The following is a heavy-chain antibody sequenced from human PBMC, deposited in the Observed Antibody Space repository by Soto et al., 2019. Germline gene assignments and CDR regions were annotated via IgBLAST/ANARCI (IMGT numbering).Heavy chain of an antibody. CDR3: ARGFGPPDY. J-gene: IGHJ4*02. V-gene: IGHV3-7*04. Sequence: GASLRLSCAVSGFTFSTNWMSWVRQAPGKGLEWVAHIKQDGSEKYYVDSVKGRVTISRDNARNSLYLQMNSLRAEDTAVYYCARGFGPPDYWGRGALVTVSS. D-gene: IGHD3-16*01. CDR2: IKQDGSEK. CDR1: GFTFSTNW.